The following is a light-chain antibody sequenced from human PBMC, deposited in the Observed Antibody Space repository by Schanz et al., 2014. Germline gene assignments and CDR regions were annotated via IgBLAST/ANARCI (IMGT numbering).Light chain of an antibody. CDR1: QSVSSN. J-gene: IGKJ3*01. Sequence: EIVMTQSPVTLSVSPGERATLSCRASQSVSSNLAWYQQKPGQAPRLLIYGASTRATGIPARFSGSGSGTEFTLTISRLEPGDFAVYYCQQYGTSPFTFGPGTKVDIK. CDR2: GAS. V-gene: IGKV3-15*01. CDR3: QQYGTSPFT.